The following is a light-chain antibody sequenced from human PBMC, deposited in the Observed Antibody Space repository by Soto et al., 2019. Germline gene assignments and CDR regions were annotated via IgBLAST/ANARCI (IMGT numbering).Light chain of an antibody. J-gene: IGLJ2*01. Sequence: QAVVTQPPSVSAAPGQRVTIFCSGSSSTIGANYVSWYQQLPGTAPILLIYDNHHRPSGIPDRFSGSKSGTSATLVITGLQTGDEADYYCGTRDSNLNNGVVFGGGTKLTVL. CDR3: GTRDSNLNNGVV. V-gene: IGLV1-51*01. CDR1: SSTIGANY. CDR2: DNH.